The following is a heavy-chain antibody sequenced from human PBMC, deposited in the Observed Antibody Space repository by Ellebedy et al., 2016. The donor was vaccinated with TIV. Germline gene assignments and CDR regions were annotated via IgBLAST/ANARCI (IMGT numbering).Heavy chain of an antibody. CDR1: GYTFNNYG. D-gene: IGHD5-24*01. Sequence: AASVKVSCKASGYTFNNYGINWVRQPPGQGLEWMGWIYPSSDDTYSAQSLQGRVTMTRNTSISTAYMELSSLTFEDTAVYYCARRQFYMSDYWGQGTLVTVSS. V-gene: IGHV1-8*02. CDR3: ARRQFYMSDY. J-gene: IGHJ4*02. CDR2: IYPSSDDT.